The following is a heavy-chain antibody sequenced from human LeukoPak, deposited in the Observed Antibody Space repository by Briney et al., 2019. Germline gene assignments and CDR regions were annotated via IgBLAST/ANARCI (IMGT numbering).Heavy chain of an antibody. D-gene: IGHD4-17*01. CDR3: ARMGIYGDPYSDY. V-gene: IGHV4-59*10. Sequence: SETLSLTCTVHGGSISSYYWRWIRQPAGKGLGWIGRIYTSGSTNYNPSLKSRVTMSVDTSKNHFSLKLSSVTAADTAVYYCARMGIYGDPYSDYWGQGTLVTVSS. CDR2: IYTSGST. CDR1: GGSISSYY. J-gene: IGHJ4*02.